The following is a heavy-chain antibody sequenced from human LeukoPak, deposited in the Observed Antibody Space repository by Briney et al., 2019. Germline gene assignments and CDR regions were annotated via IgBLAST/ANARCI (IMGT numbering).Heavy chain of an antibody. CDR2: INHSGST. Sequence: SETLSLTCAVYGGSLSGYYWSWIRQPPGKGLEWIGEINHSGSTSYNPSLKSRVTISVDTSKNQFSLKLSSVTAADTAVYYCARLTRSGWYWFDPWGQGTLVTVSS. V-gene: IGHV4-34*01. J-gene: IGHJ5*02. CDR3: ARLTRSGWYWFDP. D-gene: IGHD6-19*01. CDR1: GGSLSGYY.